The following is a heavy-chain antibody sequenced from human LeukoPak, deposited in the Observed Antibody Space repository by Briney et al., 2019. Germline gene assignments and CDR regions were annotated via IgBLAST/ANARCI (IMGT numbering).Heavy chain of an antibody. Sequence: SETLSLTCTVSGGSISSYYWSWIRQPPGKGLEWIGYIYYSGSTNYNPSLKSRVTISVDTSKNQFSLKLSSVTAADTAVYYCAREWGSSWYKGYYYGMDVWGQGTTVTVSS. J-gene: IGHJ6*02. D-gene: IGHD6-13*01. CDR1: GGSISSYY. CDR3: AREWGSSWYKGYYYGMDV. CDR2: IYYSGST. V-gene: IGHV4-59*01.